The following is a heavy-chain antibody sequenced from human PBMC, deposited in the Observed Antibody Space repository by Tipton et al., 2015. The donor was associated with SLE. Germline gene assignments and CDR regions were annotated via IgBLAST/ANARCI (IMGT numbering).Heavy chain of an antibody. CDR2: VSYSGVT. Sequence: TLSLTCTVSNGSINLYYWSWIRQPPGKGLEYIGYVSYSGVTNSNPSLQSRVTLSEDPSKNQISLKLRSVTTADTAVYYCARMRYYYDNSVTHREYFQYWGQGTLVTVSS. V-gene: IGHV4-59*13. CDR1: NGSINLYY. D-gene: IGHD3-22*01. CDR3: ARMRYYYDNSVTHREYFQY. J-gene: IGHJ1*01.